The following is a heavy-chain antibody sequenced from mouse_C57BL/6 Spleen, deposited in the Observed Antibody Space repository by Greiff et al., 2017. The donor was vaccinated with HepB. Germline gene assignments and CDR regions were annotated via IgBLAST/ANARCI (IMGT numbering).Heavy chain of an antibody. V-gene: IGHV1-69*01. CDR3: ARLGLGYDGAWFAY. CDR1: GYTFTSYW. Sequence: VQLQQPGAELVMPGASVKLSCKASGYTFTSYWMHWVKQRPGQGLEWIGEIDPSDSYTNYNQKFKGKSTLTVDKSSSTAYMQLSSLTSEDSAVYYCARLGLGYDGAWFAYWGQGTLVTVSA. D-gene: IGHD2-2*01. CDR2: IDPSDSYT. J-gene: IGHJ3*01.